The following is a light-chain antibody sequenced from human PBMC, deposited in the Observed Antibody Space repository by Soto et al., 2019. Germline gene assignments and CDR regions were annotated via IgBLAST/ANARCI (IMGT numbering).Light chain of an antibody. CDR3: QQYNSYPWT. Sequence: DIQMTQSPSTLSASVGDRVTVTCRASQSISGWLAWYQQKPGKAPKLLIYKASSLESGVTPSFSGSESGTNFPRTISSLQPYDFATYYCQQYNSYPWTFGQVTKVEIK. CDR2: KAS. CDR1: QSISGW. V-gene: IGKV1-5*03. J-gene: IGKJ1*01.